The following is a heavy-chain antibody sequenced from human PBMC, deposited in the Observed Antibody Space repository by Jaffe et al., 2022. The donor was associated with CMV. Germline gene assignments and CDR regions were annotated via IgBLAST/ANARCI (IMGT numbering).Heavy chain of an antibody. CDR2: INPSGGST. Sequence: QVQLVQSGAEVKKPGASVKVSCKASGYTFTSYYMHWVRQAPGQGLEWMGIINPSGGSTSYAQKFQGRVTMTRDTSTSTVYMELSSLRSEDTAVYYCAREGYLPRSSGWYPGEYWGQGTLVTVSS. CDR1: GYTFTSYY. J-gene: IGHJ4*02. V-gene: IGHV1-46*01. D-gene: IGHD6-19*01. CDR3: AREGYLPRSSGWYPGEY.